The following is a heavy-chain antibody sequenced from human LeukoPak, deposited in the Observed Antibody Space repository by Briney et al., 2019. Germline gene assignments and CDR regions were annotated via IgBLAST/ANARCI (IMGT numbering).Heavy chain of an antibody. Sequence: GGSLRLSCAASGFSFSSYWMSWVRQAPGKGLEWVANIKQDGSEKYYVDSVKGRFTISRDNAKNSLYLQMTSLRTEDTAVYYCARDVGPGDYWGQGTLVTVSS. J-gene: IGHJ4*02. V-gene: IGHV3-7*01. CDR1: GFSFSSYW. CDR2: IKQDGSEK. CDR3: ARDVGPGDY.